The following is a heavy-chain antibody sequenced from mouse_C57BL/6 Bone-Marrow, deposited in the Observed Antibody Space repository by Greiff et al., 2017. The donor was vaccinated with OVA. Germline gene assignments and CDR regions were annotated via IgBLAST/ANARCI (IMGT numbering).Heavy chain of an antibody. D-gene: IGHD1-1*01. V-gene: IGHV14-4*01. CDR2: IDPENGDT. CDR3: TYYGSSYGRYAMDY. Sequence: VQLQQSGAELVRPGASVKLSCTASGFNIKDDYMHWVQQRPEQGLEWIGWIDPENGDTEYASKFQGQATITADTSTNTAYLQLSSLTSEDTAVYYCTYYGSSYGRYAMDYWGQGTSVTVSS. CDR1: GFNIKDDY. J-gene: IGHJ4*01.